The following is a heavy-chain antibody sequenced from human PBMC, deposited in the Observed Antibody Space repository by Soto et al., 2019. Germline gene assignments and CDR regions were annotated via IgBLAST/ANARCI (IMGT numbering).Heavy chain of an antibody. CDR2: IIPIFGTA. CDR3: ARPYCSGGSCPTRESYFDY. CDR1: GGTFSSYA. V-gene: IGHV1-69*01. D-gene: IGHD2-15*01. J-gene: IGHJ4*02. Sequence: QVQLVQSGAEVKKPGSSVKVSCKASGGTFSSYAISWVRQAPGQGLEWMGGIIPIFGTANYAQKFQGRVTITADETTSKAYMALCSLRSDDTAVYYCARPYCSGGSCPTRESYFDYWGQGTLVTVSS.